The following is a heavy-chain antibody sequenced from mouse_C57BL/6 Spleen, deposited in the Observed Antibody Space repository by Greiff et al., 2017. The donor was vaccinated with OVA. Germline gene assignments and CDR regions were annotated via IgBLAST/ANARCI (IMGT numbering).Heavy chain of an antibody. V-gene: IGHV1-55*01. CDR3: ARTTTVDWYFDV. CDR1: GYTFTSYW. J-gene: IGHJ1*03. Sequence: QVQLQQPGAELVKPGASVKMSCKASGYTFTSYWITWVKQRPGQGLEWIGDIYPGSGSTNYNEKFKSKATLTVDTSSSTAYMQLSSLTSEDSAVYYCARTTTVDWYFDVWGTGTTVTVAS. CDR2: IYPGSGST. D-gene: IGHD1-1*01.